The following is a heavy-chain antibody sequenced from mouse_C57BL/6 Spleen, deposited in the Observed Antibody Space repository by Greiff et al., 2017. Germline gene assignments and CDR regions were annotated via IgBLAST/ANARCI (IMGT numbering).Heavy chain of an antibody. V-gene: IGHV5-4*01. Sequence: EVQGVESGGGLVKPGGSLKLSCAASGFTFSSYAMSWVRQTPEKRLEWVATISDGGSYTYYPDNVKGRSTIARDNAKNNLYLQMSHLKSEDTAMYYCARENGSSYGYFDVWGTGTTVTVSS. CDR1: GFTFSSYA. J-gene: IGHJ1*03. D-gene: IGHD1-1*01. CDR2: ISDGGSYT. CDR3: ARENGSSYGYFDV.